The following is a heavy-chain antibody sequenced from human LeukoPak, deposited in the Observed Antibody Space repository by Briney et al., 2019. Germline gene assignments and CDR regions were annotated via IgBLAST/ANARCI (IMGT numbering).Heavy chain of an antibody. V-gene: IGHV3-23*01. Sequence: GGSLRLSCAASGFTFSSYAMSWVRQAPGKGLEWVSAISGSGGSTYYADSVKGRFTISRDNSKNTPYLQMNSLRAEDTAVYYCAKDAYSLFGVPAAPYFDYWGQGTLVTVSS. J-gene: IGHJ4*02. CDR1: GFTFSSYA. CDR3: AKDAYSLFGVPAAPYFDY. CDR2: ISGSGGST. D-gene: IGHD2-2*01.